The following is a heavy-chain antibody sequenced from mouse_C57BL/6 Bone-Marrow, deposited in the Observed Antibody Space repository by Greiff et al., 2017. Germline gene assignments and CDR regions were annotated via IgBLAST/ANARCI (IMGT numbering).Heavy chain of an antibody. CDR3: TTVITTVVAYYWYFDV. D-gene: IGHD1-1*01. J-gene: IGHJ1*03. CDR1: GFNIKDDY. V-gene: IGHV14-4*01. CDR2: LDPENGDT. Sequence: EVQLQQSGAELVRPGASVKLSCTASGFNIKDDYMHWVKQRPEQGLAWIGWLDPENGDTEYASKFQGKATITADTSSNTAYLQLSSLTSEDTAVYYCTTVITTVVAYYWYFDVWGTGTTVTVSS.